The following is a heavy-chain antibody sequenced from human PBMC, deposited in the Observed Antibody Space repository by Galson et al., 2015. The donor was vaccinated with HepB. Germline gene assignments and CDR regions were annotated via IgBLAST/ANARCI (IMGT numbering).Heavy chain of an antibody. CDR2: INHSESA. D-gene: IGHD3-22*01. V-gene: IGHV4-34*01. J-gene: IGHJ6*02. CDR1: GGSFSGYY. Sequence: SLTCAVYGGSFSGYYWSWIRQPPGEGLEWIGEINHSESANYNPSLKSRITISVDTSKNQFSLRLSSVTAADTAMYYCARKVGKYDSSGYYSDATYGMDVWGQGTTVTVSS. CDR3: ARKVGKYDSSGYYSDATYGMDV.